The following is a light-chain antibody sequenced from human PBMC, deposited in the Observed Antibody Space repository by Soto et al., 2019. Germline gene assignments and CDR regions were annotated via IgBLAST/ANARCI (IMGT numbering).Light chain of an antibody. CDR1: QSIGHF. CDR3: QQRSNWPSIT. V-gene: IGKV1-39*01. Sequence: DIQMTQSPSSLSASVGDTITITCRARQSIGHFLNWYQLKPGKVPKLLIYGASTLNTGVPSRFSGSGSGTDFTLTINSLEPEDFAVYYCQQRSNWPSITFGQGTRLEIK. J-gene: IGKJ5*01. CDR2: GAS.